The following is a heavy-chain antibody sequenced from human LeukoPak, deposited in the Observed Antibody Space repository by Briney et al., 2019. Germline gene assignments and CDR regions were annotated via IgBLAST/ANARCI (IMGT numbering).Heavy chain of an antibody. CDR2: ISWNSGSI. Sequence: GGSLSLSFAASGFTFSSYSMNWARPAPGKGLEWVSGISWNSGSIGYADSVKGRFTISRDNAKNSLYLQMNSLRAEDTALYYCAKGDSGSYKSDAFDIWGQGTMVTVSS. D-gene: IGHD1-26*01. CDR1: GFTFSSYS. J-gene: IGHJ3*02. CDR3: AKGDSGSYKSDAFDI. V-gene: IGHV3-9*01.